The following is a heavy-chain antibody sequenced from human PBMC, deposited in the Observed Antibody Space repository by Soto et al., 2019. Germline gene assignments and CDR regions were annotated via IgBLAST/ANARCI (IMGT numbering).Heavy chain of an antibody. CDR1: GHSFTSYW. V-gene: IGHV5-10-1*01. J-gene: IGHJ6*02. CDR3: ARRVLDSSSSTYYYYYGMDV. Sequence: PGESLKISCKGSGHSFTSYWISWVRQMPGKGLEWMGRIDPSDSYTNYSPSFQGHVTISADKSISTAYLQWSSLKASDTAMYYSARRVLDSSSSTYYYYYGMDVWGQGTTVTVSS. CDR2: IDPSDSYT. D-gene: IGHD6-6*01.